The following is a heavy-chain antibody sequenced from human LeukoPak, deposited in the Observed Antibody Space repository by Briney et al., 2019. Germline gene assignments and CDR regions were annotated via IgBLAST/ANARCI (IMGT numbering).Heavy chain of an antibody. D-gene: IGHD3-22*01. Sequence: SETLSLTCAVSGDSISSGNWWSWVRQPPGKGLEWIGEIYHSGSTNYSPSLKSRVTISVDKSKNQFSLKLSSVTAADTAVYYCASLPTVYSRDYLALWGQGTLVTVSS. CDR3: ASLPTVYSRDYLAL. V-gene: IGHV4-4*02. CDR1: GDSISSGNW. CDR2: IYHSGST. J-gene: IGHJ4*02.